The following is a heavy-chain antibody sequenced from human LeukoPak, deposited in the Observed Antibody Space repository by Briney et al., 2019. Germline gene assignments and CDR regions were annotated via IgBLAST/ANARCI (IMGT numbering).Heavy chain of an antibody. V-gene: IGHV3-48*03. J-gene: IGHJ4*02. CDR1: GFTFSSYE. CDR2: ISSSGSTI. Sequence: PGGSLRLSCAASGFTFSSYEMNWVRQAPGKGLEWVSYISSSGSTIYYADSVKGRFTISRDNAKNSLYLQMNSLRAEDTAVYYCARDLEGSGSFYRPSYDYWGQGTLVTVSS. CDR3: ARDLEGSGSFYRPSYDY. D-gene: IGHD3-10*01.